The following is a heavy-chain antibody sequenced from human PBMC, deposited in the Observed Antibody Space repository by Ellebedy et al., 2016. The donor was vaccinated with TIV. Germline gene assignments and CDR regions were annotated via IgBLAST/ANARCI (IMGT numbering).Heavy chain of an antibody. CDR3: ARGVVPAAFDY. Sequence: GGSLRLSXAASGFIFKAYSMNWVRQAPGKGPEWVSSLSITSSHIAYADSVKGRFTISRDNDKNSLYLQINSLRAEDVALYYSARGVVPAAFDYWGQGTQVTVSS. CDR1: GFIFKAYS. J-gene: IGHJ4*02. V-gene: IGHV3-21*06. CDR2: LSITSSHI. D-gene: IGHD2-2*01.